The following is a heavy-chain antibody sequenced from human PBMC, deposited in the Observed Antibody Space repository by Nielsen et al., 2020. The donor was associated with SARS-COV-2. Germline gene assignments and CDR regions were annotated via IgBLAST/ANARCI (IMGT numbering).Heavy chain of an antibody. CDR2: ISAYNGNT. CDR1: GYTFTSYG. CDR3: AREVRGSSTSWGNFGYYYYMDV. D-gene: IGHD2-2*01. J-gene: IGHJ6*03. Sequence: ASVKVSCKASGYTFTSYGISWVRQAPGQGLEWMGWISAYNGNTNYAQKLQGRVTMTTDTSTSTAYMELRSLRSDDTAVYYCAREVRGSSTSWGNFGYYYYMDVWGKGTTVTVSS. V-gene: IGHV1-18*04.